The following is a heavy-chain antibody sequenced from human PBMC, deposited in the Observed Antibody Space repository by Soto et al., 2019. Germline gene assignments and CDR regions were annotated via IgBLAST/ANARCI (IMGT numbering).Heavy chain of an antibody. D-gene: IGHD3-22*01. Sequence: EQLVESGGGLIQPGGSLRISCAFSGLTVSRNYMSWVRQAPGKGLDWVSVLYSGGSSSYAESVKGRFTISRDSSKNILFLQMNSLRPEDTAIYYCAHSSGHHYYFDSWGQVTLVTVSS. CDR3: AHSSGHHYYFDS. CDR1: GLTVSRNY. CDR2: LYSGGSS. J-gene: IGHJ4*02. V-gene: IGHV3-53*01.